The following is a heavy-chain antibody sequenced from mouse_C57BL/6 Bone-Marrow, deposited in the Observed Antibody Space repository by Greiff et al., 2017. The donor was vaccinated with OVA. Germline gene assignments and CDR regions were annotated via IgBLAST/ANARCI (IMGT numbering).Heavy chain of an antibody. CDR3: TSVYEGYYDY. Sequence: VQLQQSGAELVRPGASVKLSCTASGFNINDDYMHWVQQRPEQGLEWIGWIDPENGDTEYASKFQGKATITVDTSSNTAYLQLSSLTSEDTAVYYCTSVYEGYYDYWGQGTTLTVSS. J-gene: IGHJ2*01. D-gene: IGHD2-3*01. CDR2: IDPENGDT. CDR1: GFNINDDY. V-gene: IGHV14-4*01.